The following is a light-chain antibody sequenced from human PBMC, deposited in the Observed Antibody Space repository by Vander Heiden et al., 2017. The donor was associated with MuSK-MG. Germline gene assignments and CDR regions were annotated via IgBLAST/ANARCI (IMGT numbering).Light chain of an antibody. CDR2: EVS. J-gene: IGLJ1*01. Sequence: QSALTQPASVSGSPGQSITISCTGTSSDVGGYNYVSWYQQHPGKVPKLIIYEVSNRPSGVSDRFSGSKSGNTASLSISGLQAEDEADYYCSSFTSSSILGVFGTGTKVTVL. CDR3: SSFTSSSILGV. V-gene: IGLV2-14*01. CDR1: SSDVGGYNY.